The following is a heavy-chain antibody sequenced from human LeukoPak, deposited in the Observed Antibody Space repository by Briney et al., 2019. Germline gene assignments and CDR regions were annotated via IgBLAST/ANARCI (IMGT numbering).Heavy chain of an antibody. Sequence: VASVRVSCKASGGTFSSYAISWVRQAPGQGLEWMGGIITIFGTANYAQKLQGRVTITADKSTSTAYMELSSLRSEDTAVYYCARVSTGGVYFDYWGQGTLVTVSS. CDR2: IITIFGTA. D-gene: IGHD2-8*02. CDR1: GGTFSSYA. CDR3: ARVSTGGVYFDY. J-gene: IGHJ4*02. V-gene: IGHV1-69*06.